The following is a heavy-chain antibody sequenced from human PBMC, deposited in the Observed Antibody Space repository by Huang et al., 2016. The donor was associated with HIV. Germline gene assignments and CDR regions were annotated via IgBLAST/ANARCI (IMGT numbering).Heavy chain of an antibody. D-gene: IGHD3-16*01. CDR2: IKPGGSP. V-gene: IGHV4-34*02. J-gene: IGHJ6*02. CDR1: GASFGGYF. CDR3: ARIPTPSYYDRWSLSPVEEDFFYYNLDV. Sequence: QVRLQQWGEGVLKPSETLSLTCAVYGASFGGYFWSWVRQSPDKGLEVCGGIKPGGSPPYNPVFGSRGTISVDTSKNQFYLKLRAVAAADAAIYYCARIPTPSYYDRWSLSPVEEDFFYYNLDVWGQGTPVIVSS.